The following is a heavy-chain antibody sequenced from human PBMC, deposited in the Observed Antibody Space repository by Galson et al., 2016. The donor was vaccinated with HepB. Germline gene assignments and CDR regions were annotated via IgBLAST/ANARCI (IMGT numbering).Heavy chain of an antibody. CDR1: GFTFSNYA. CDR2: ISNSGDTT. V-gene: IGHV3-23*01. CDR3: AKDQSDYVWGSYRDGGDY. D-gene: IGHD3-16*02. Sequence: SLRLSCAASGFTFSNYAMSWVRQAPGKGLEWISVISNSGDTTYYAASERGRSTISRDNSKNTLYLQMTGLRAEDTAVYYCAKDQSDYVWGSYRDGGDYWGQGTLV. J-gene: IGHJ4*02.